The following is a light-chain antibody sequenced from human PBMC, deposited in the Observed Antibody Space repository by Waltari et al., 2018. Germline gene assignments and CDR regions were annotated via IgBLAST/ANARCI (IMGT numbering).Light chain of an antibody. CDR1: QNVLYSSNNRNY. Sequence: DIVMTQSPDSLSVSLGERDTINCKSSQNVLYSSNNRNYLAWYQVKPGQPPKVLIYWASMRENGVPDRFSGSGSGTDFTLTINSLQAEDMAVYYCQQYYSSPWTFGQGTKVEIK. CDR3: QQYYSSPWT. CDR2: WAS. J-gene: IGKJ1*01. V-gene: IGKV4-1*01.